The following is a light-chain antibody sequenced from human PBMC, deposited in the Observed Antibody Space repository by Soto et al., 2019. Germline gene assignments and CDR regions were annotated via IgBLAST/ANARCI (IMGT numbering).Light chain of an antibody. J-gene: IGKJ1*01. Sequence: EIVLTQSPGTLSLSTGDRATLSCRASQSISSNYLAWYHQRPGQAPRLLRYGASSRATGIPDRFGGSGSGTDFTLNISRLDPEDFALYYCHHYGSSPQTFGQGTKVEV. CDR3: HHYGSSPQT. V-gene: IGKV3-20*01. CDR2: GAS. CDR1: QSISSNY.